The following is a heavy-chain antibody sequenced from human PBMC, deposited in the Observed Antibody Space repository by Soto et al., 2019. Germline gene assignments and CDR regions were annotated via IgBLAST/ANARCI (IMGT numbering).Heavy chain of an antibody. J-gene: IGHJ3*02. CDR3: ATSGTSVVWAFDS. Sequence: EVQLLESGGGLVQPGGSLRLCCAASGFTFSSYAMSWVRQAPGKGLEWVSAISGSGGSTYYADSVKGRFTISRDNSKNTLYLQMNSLRAEDTAVYYCATSGTSVVWAFDSWGQGTMVTVSS. V-gene: IGHV3-23*01. D-gene: IGHD3-10*01. CDR1: GFTFSSYA. CDR2: ISGSGGST.